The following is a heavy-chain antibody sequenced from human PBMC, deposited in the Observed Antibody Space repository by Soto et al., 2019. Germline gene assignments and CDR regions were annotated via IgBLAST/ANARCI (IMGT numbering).Heavy chain of an antibody. CDR2: LTSNGGTL. CDR3: ASERGGGFHDC. Sequence: GGSLRLSCAASEFNFNVFTINWVRQAPGKGLEWVSSLTSNGGTLYYADSAKGRFTVSGDNAKNSVYLQMNSLRDEDTAVYYCASERGGGFHDCWGQGTLVSVSS. J-gene: IGHJ4*02. V-gene: IGHV3-48*02. D-gene: IGHD3-16*01. CDR1: EFNFNVFT.